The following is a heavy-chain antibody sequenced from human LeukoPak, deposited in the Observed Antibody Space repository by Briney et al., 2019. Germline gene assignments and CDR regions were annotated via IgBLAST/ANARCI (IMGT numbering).Heavy chain of an antibody. J-gene: IGHJ5*02. CDR2: INPNSGGT. V-gene: IGHV1-2*02. D-gene: IGHD3-22*01. CDR1: GYTFTGYY. CDR3: ARESTYYYDSSGYCSNWFDP. Sequence: ASVKVSCKASGYTFTGYYMHWVRQDPGQGLEWMGWINPNSGGTNYAQKFQGRVTMTRDTSISTAYMELSRLRSDDTAVYYCARESTYYYDSSGYCSNWFDPWGQGTPVTVSS.